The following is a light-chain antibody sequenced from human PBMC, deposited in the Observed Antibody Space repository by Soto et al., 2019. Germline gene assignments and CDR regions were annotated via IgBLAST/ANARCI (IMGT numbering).Light chain of an antibody. CDR2: GAS. Sequence: EVVMTQSPATLSVSPGERVTLSCRASQSINAHLAWYQQKPGQAPRLLIHGASTRATGIPARFSGSGFGTEFSXXLXRXXSEDFAIYYCQQYNTWLWTFGQGTKVEI. J-gene: IGKJ1*01. V-gene: IGKV3-15*01. CDR3: QQYNTWLWT. CDR1: QSINAH.